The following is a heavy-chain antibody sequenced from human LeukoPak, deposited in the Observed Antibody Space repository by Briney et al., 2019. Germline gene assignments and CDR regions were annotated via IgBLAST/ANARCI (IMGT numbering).Heavy chain of an antibody. CDR1: GGTFSSYA. CDR3: ARDGYCSSTSCYIYWFDR. CDR2: IIPIFGTA. Sequence: SVKVSSTASGGTFSSYAISWVRQAPGQGLEWRGGIIPIFGTANYAQKFQGRVTITTDESTSTAYMELSSLRSEDAAVYYCARDGYCSSTSCYIYWFDRWGQGTLVTVSS. V-gene: IGHV1-69*05. D-gene: IGHD2-2*02. J-gene: IGHJ5*02.